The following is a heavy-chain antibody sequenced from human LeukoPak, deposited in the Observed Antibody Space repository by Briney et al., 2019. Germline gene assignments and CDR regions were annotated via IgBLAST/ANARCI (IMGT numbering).Heavy chain of an antibody. CDR1: GGTFSSYA. CDR2: IIPIFGTA. CDR3: ARSPMISSTYYFDY. J-gene: IGHJ4*02. V-gene: IGHV1-69*13. Sequence: GASVKVSCKASGGTFSSYAISWVRQAPGQGLEWMGGIIPIFGTANYAQKFQGRVTITADESTSTAYMELSSLRSKDTAVYYCARSPMISSTYYFDYWGQGTLVTVSS. D-gene: IGHD3-22*01.